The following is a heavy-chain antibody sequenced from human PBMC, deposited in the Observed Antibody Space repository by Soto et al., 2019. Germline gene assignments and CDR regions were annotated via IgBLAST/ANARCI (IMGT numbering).Heavy chain of an antibody. J-gene: IGHJ4*02. CDR1: GFTVSTYG. CDR2: ISRDGGTK. Sequence: QVQLVESGGGVVQPGRSLRLSCAVSGFTVSTYGMNWVSQAPGKGLEWVAVISRDGGTKYYADSVKGRFTISRDKSRNTLFLEINSLRGDDMAVYYCTGEVASGYWGQGTLVTVSS. V-gene: IGHV3-30*03. D-gene: IGHD2-8*02. CDR3: TGEVASGY.